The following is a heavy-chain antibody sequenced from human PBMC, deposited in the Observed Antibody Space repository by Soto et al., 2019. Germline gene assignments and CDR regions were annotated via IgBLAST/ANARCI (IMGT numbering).Heavy chain of an antibody. CDR1: GCTFSDFY. D-gene: IGHD2-21*01. CDR3: VRGGGGGQFDY. CDR2: ISINSNHK. Sequence: QIKLVESGGGLVKPGGSLRLSCAASGCTFSDFYMTWVRQAPGKGLEWLSYISINSNHKEYGDSVKGRHTISRDNAKNSLYLQMNSLRADDTAVYYCVRGGGGGQFDYWGQGTLVTVSS. V-gene: IGHV3-11*06. J-gene: IGHJ4*02.